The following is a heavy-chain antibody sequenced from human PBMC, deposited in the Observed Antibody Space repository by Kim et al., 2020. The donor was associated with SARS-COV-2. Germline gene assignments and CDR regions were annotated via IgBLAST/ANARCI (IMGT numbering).Heavy chain of an antibody. CDR2: IYYSGST. V-gene: IGHV4-31*03. CDR1: GGSISSGGYY. D-gene: IGHD6-13*01. J-gene: IGHJ6*02. CDR3: VGIAARSYGMDV. Sequence: SETLSLTCTVSGGSISSGGYYWSWIRQHPGKGREWIGYIYYSGSTYYNPSRKSRVTIAVATSKNQFSLKLGSVTAAATAVYYCVGIAARSYGMDVWGQGTTGTVSS.